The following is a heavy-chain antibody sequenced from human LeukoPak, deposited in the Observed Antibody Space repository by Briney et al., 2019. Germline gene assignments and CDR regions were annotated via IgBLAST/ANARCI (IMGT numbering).Heavy chain of an antibody. Sequence: GGSLRLSCEASGFTFTDYWMNWVRQAPGKGPEWVASIRQDGSEKTYVDSVKGRFTISRDNTKNSLSLQLNGLRAEDTAVYYCARDGAAAGLYFDLWGQGTLVTVSS. V-gene: IGHV3-7*01. CDR3: ARDGAAAGLYFDL. D-gene: IGHD6-13*01. J-gene: IGHJ4*01. CDR2: IRQDGSEK. CDR1: GFTFTDYW.